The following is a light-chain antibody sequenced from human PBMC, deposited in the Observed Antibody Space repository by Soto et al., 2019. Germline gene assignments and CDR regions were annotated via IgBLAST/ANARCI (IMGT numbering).Light chain of an antibody. CDR2: AAS. J-gene: IGKJ1*01. Sequence: DIQMTQSPSTLSASVGDRVTITCRASQSISYWLAWYQQKPGNAPKLLIYAASTLEGEVPSRFSGSGSETEFTLTINSLQPDDSATYYCQQYHTYWWTFGQGTKVDIK. V-gene: IGKV1-5*03. CDR1: QSISYW. CDR3: QQYHTYWWT.